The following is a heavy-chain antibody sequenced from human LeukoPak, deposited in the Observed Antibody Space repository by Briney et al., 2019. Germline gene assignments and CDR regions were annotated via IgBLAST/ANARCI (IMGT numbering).Heavy chain of an antibody. D-gene: IGHD6-13*01. Sequence: ASVKVSCKASGYTFTGYYMHWVRQAPGQGLEWMGWINPNSGGTNYAQKFQGWVTMTRGTSISTAYMELSRLRSDDTAVYYCARGGYSSSRYTGGDFDYWGQGTLVTVSS. CDR3: ARGGYSSSRYTGGDFDY. CDR2: INPNSGGT. CDR1: GYTFTGYY. J-gene: IGHJ4*02. V-gene: IGHV1-2*04.